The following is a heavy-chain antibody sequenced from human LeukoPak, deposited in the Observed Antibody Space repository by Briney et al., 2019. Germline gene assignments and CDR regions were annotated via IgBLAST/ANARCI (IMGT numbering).Heavy chain of an antibody. CDR2: INHSGST. V-gene: IGHV4-34*01. CDR1: GGSSSGCY. J-gene: IGHJ4*02. Sequence: SETLSLTCAVYGGSSSGCYWSWIRQPPGKGLEWIGEINHSGSTNYNPSLKSRVTISVDTSKNQFSLKLSSVTAADTAVYYCARGPQALDYWGQGTLVTVSS. D-gene: IGHD1-14*01. CDR3: ARGPQALDY.